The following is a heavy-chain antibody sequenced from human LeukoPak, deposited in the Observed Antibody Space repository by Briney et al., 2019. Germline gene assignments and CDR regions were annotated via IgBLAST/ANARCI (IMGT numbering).Heavy chain of an antibody. CDR3: ARESSGEVLRYYIYY. J-gene: IGHJ4*02. D-gene: IGHD6-19*01. CDR2: ISAYNGNT. Sequence: GASVKVSCKACGYTFTHYGIRWLGQAPGQGLEWMGWISAYNGNTNYAQKLQGRVTMTTDTSTSTAYMELRSLRSDDTAVYYCARESSGEVLRYYIYYWGQGTLVTVSS. V-gene: IGHV1-18*01. CDR1: GYTFTHYG.